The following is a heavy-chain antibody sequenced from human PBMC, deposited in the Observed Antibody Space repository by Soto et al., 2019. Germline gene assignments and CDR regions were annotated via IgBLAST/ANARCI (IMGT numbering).Heavy chain of an antibody. CDR3: ARGLSYCGGDCQGVDAFDI. D-gene: IGHD2-21*02. V-gene: IGHV4-59*12. CDR1: GGSISSYY. CDR2: IYYSGST. J-gene: IGHJ3*02. Sequence: PSETLSLTCTVSGGSISSYYWSWIRQPPGKGLEWIGYIYYSGSTNYNPSLKSRVTISVDTSKNQFSLKLSSVTAADTAVYYCARGLSYCGGDCQGVDAFDIWGQGTVVTVSS.